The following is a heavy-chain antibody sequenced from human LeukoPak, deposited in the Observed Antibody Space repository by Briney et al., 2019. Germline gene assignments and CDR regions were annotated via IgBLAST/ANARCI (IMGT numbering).Heavy chain of an antibody. CDR3: AREVADYGGYYYYPYMDV. CDR2: IYTSGST. Sequence: PSETLSLTCTVSGGSISSDNYYWNWIRQPAGKGLEWIGRIYTSGSTNYNPSLKSRVTISVDTSKNRFSLKLSSVTAADTAMYYCAREVADYGGYYYYPYMDVWGKGTTVTISS. D-gene: IGHD4-23*01. CDR1: GGSISSDNYY. J-gene: IGHJ6*03. V-gene: IGHV4-61*02.